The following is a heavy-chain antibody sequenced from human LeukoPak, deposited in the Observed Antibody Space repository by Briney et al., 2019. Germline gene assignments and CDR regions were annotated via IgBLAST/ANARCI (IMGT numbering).Heavy chain of an antibody. CDR3: AKDHLPGIVVADRDY. CDR2: ISGSGGRT. Sequence: GGSLRLSCAASGFTFTCCGMTWVRQAPGKGLEWVSGISGSGGRTYYADSVKGRFTISRDNSKNTLYLQINSLRAEDTAVYYCAKDHLPGIVVADRDYWGQGTLVTVSS. J-gene: IGHJ4*02. V-gene: IGHV3-23*01. CDR1: GFTFTCCG. D-gene: IGHD6-19*01.